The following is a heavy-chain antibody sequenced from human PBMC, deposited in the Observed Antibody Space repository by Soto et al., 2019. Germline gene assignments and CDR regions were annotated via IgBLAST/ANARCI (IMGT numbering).Heavy chain of an antibody. J-gene: IGHJ4*02. CDR1: GGSFSGYY. CDR2: INHSGST. CDR3: ARSGVVIIPVYFDY. Sequence: PSETLSLTCAVYGGSFSGYYWSWIRQPPGKGLEWIGEINHSGSTNYNPSLKSRVTISVDTSKNQFSLKLSSVTAADTAVYYCARSGVVIIPVYFDYWGQGNLVTVSS. V-gene: IGHV4-34*01. D-gene: IGHD3-3*01.